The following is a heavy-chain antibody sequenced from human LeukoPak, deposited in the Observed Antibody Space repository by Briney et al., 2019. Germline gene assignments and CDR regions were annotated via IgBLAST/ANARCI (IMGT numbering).Heavy chain of an antibody. J-gene: IGHJ3*02. Sequence: SETLSLTCTVSGGSIGSYYWSWIRQPAGKGLEWIGRIYTSGSTNYNPSLKSRVTMSVDTSKNQFSLKLSSVTAADTAVYYCAGYSGSYFDAFDIWGQGTMVTVSS. D-gene: IGHD1-26*01. CDR1: GGSIGSYY. V-gene: IGHV4-4*07. CDR3: AGYSGSYFDAFDI. CDR2: IYTSGST.